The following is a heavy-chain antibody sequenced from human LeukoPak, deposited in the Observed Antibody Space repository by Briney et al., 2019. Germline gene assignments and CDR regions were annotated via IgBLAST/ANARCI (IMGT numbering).Heavy chain of an antibody. CDR3: AGARGYSGYASLDY. CDR2: ISYDGSNK. Sequence: GRSLRLSCAASGFTFSSYAMHWVRQAPGKGLEWVAVISYDGSNKYYADSVKGRFTISRDNSKNTLYLQMNSLRAEDTAVYYCAGARGYSGYASLDYWGQGTLVTVSS. J-gene: IGHJ4*02. V-gene: IGHV3-30-3*01. CDR1: GFTFSSYA. D-gene: IGHD5-12*01.